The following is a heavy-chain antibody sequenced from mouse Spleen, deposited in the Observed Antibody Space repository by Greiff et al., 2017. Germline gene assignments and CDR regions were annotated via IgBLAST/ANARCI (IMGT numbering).Heavy chain of an antibody. D-gene: IGHD2-1*01. J-gene: IGHJ2*01. CDR2: IYPGDGDT. Sequence: QVQLQQSGAELVRPGSSVKISCKASGYAFSSYWMNWVKQRPGQGLEWIGQIYPGDGDTNYNGKFKGKATLTADKSSSTAYMQLSSLTSEDSAVYFCASQSLYGNYFDYWGQGTTLTVSS. CDR3: ASQSLYGNYFDY. CDR1: GYAFSSYW. V-gene: IGHV1-80*01.